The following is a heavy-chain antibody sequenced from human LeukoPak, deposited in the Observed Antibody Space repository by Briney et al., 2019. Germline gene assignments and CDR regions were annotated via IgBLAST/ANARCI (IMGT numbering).Heavy chain of an antibody. CDR3: AKRADYDILTGYYYYGMDV. CDR1: GFTVSNNY. J-gene: IGHJ6*02. D-gene: IGHD3-9*01. Sequence: GGSLRLSCTASGFTVSNNYMSWVREAPGKGLEWVSISYSDSNTNYADSVKGRFTISRDTSQNTLSLQMNSLRTEDTAVYYCAKRADYDILTGYYYYGMDVWGQGTTVTVSS. V-gene: IGHV3-53*05. CDR2: SYSDSNT.